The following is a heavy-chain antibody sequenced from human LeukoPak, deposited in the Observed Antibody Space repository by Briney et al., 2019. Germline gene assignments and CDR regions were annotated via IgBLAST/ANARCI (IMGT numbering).Heavy chain of an antibody. J-gene: IGHJ4*02. CDR3: ARDHIAVTTEFDF. V-gene: IGHV1-2*02. Sequence: GASVKVSCKASGYTFTGYYMHWVRQAPGQGLEWMGWINPANGGTMYAEKFEGRVTMTRDTSISTAYMELSRLRSDDTAVYYCARDHIAVTTEFDFWGQGTLVTVSS. CDR2: INPANGGT. D-gene: IGHD4-17*01. CDR1: GYTFTGYY.